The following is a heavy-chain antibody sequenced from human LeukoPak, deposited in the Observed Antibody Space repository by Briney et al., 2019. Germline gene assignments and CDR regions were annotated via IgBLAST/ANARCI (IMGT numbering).Heavy chain of an antibody. Sequence: SETLSLTCTVSGGSISSYYWSWIRQPAGKGLEWIGRIYTSGSTNYNPSLKSRVTISVDTSKNQFSLKLSSVTAADTAVYYCARQDRYCSGGSCYSGGYYYYMDVWGKGTTVTISS. D-gene: IGHD2-15*01. CDR3: ARQDRYCSGGSCYSGGYYYYMDV. CDR2: IYTSGST. CDR1: GGSISSYY. V-gene: IGHV4-4*07. J-gene: IGHJ6*03.